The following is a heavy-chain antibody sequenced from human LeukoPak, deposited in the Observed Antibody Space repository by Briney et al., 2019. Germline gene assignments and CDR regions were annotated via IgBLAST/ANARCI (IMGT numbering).Heavy chain of an antibody. J-gene: IGHJ3*02. CDR3: ARDRGFLWFGELSAFDI. CDR1: GFTFSSYS. CDR2: ISSSSSYI. D-gene: IGHD3-10*01. V-gene: IGHV3-21*01. Sequence: GGSLRLSCAASGFTFSSYSMNWVRQAPGKGLEWVSSISSSSSYIYYADSVKGRFTISRDNAKNSPYLQMNSLRAEDTAVYYCARDRGFLWFGELSAFDIWGQGTMVTVSS.